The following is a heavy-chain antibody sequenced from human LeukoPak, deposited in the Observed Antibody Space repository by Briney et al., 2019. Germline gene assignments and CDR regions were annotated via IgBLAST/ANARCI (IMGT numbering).Heavy chain of an antibody. J-gene: IGHJ4*02. Sequence: GESLKISCKGSGYRFTSYWIGWLRQMPGKGLEWMGIIYPDDSDTRYSPSFQGQVTISAVKSISTAYLQWSSLKASDTAMYYCARGRILTGPEGFDYWGQGTLVTVSS. CDR2: IYPDDSDT. CDR3: ARGRILTGPEGFDY. D-gene: IGHD3-9*01. CDR1: GYRFTSYW. V-gene: IGHV5-51*01.